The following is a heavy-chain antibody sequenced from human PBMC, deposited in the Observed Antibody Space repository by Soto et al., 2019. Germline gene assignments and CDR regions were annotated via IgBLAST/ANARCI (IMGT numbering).Heavy chain of an antibody. V-gene: IGHV1-69*13. D-gene: IGHD5-18*01. Sequence: SVKVSCKASGGTFSSYAISWVRQAPGQGLEWMGGIIPIFGTANYAQKFQGRVTITADESTSTAYMELSSLRSEDTAVYYCARGDTAMAYYFDYWGQGTLVTVSS. CDR1: GGTFSSYA. CDR3: ARGDTAMAYYFDY. CDR2: IIPIFGTA. J-gene: IGHJ4*02.